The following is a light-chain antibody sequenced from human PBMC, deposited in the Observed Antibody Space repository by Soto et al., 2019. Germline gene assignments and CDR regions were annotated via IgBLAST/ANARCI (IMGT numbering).Light chain of an antibody. Sequence: IVLTQSPATMSLSPGERATLSCGASERVSSGYVAWYQMKAGLAPRLLIHDASTRASGIPDRFRGSKSGTDFTLTIRGLEPEDAALYYCQQYGSSPITFGQGTRLE. V-gene: IGKV3D-20*01. CDR2: DAS. CDR3: QQYGSSPIT. CDR1: ERVSSGY. J-gene: IGKJ5*01.